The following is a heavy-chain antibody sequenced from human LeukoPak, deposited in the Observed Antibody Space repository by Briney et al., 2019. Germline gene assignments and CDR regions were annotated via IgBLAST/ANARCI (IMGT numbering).Heavy chain of an antibody. J-gene: IGHJ6*02. D-gene: IGHD6-6*01. Sequence: SETLSLTCTVSGGSISSSSYYWGWIRQPPGKGLEWIGSIYYSGSTYYNPSLKSRVTISVDTSKNQFSLKLSSVTAADTAVYYCARQYSSSSFFSYYYYGMDVRGQGTTVTVSS. CDR2: IYYSGST. CDR1: GGSISSSSYY. CDR3: ARQYSSSSFFSYYYYGMDV. V-gene: IGHV4-39*01.